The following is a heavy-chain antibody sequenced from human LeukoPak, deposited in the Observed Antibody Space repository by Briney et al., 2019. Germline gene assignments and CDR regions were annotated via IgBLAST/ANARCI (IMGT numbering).Heavy chain of an antibody. CDR1: GYNFNRYT. Sequence: ASVKVSCKTSGYNFNRYTITWARQAPGQGLEWMGWVSTSNGDTSYADKFQGRVTMTTETVTKTAYMGLRRLRSGDTAMYFCARVSDTSMVTPGFDSWGQGTLVTVSS. D-gene: IGHD5-18*01. J-gene: IGHJ4*02. CDR3: ARVSDTSMVTPGFDS. V-gene: IGHV1-18*01. CDR2: VSTSNGDT.